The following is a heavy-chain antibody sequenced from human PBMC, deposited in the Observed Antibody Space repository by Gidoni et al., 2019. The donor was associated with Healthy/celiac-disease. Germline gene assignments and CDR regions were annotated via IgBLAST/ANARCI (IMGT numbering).Heavy chain of an antibody. Sequence: EVQLVESGGGLVKPGGYLRLPCAASGFTFSSSRLNWVRPAPGKGLEWVSSISSSSSYIYYADSVKGRFTISRDNAKNSLYLQMNSLRAEDTAVYYCARDGLMITFGGVINWFDPWGQGTLVTVSS. CDR2: ISSSSSYI. V-gene: IGHV3-21*01. CDR1: GFTFSSSR. D-gene: IGHD3-16*01. J-gene: IGHJ5*02. CDR3: ARDGLMITFGGVINWFDP.